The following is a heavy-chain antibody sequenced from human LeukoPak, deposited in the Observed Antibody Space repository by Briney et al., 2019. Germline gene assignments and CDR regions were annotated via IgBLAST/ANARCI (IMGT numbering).Heavy chain of an antibody. CDR1: GGSLTSANW. CDR3: ARDANGSDLHYYHMDV. D-gene: IGHD6-25*01. CDR2: IYHTGNT. J-gene: IGHJ6*03. V-gene: IGHV4-4*02. Sequence: SETLSLTCAVSGGSLTSANWWSWVRPSPGKGLEWIGEIYHTGNTNYNPSLNSRVSISLDTSKNQFSLRLTSVTAADTAVYFCARDANGSDLHYYHMDVWGKGTTVTVSS.